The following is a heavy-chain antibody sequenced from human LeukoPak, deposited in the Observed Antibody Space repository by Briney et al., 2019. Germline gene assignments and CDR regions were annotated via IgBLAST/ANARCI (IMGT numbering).Heavy chain of an antibody. J-gene: IGHJ4*02. CDR1: GGSISSTYY. Sequence: SETLSLTCTVSGGSISSTYYWGWIRQPPGKGLEWIGSIYYSGSTYYNPSLKSRVTISVDTSKNQFSLKLSSVTAADTAVYYCARDRSYYYGSGSSFDYWGQGTLVTVSS. CDR3: ARDRSYYYGSGSSFDY. D-gene: IGHD3-10*01. V-gene: IGHV4-39*07. CDR2: IYYSGST.